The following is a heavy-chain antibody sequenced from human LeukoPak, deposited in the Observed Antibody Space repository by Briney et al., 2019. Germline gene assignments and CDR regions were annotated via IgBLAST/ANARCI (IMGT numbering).Heavy chain of an antibody. CDR3: ANYDILTGYLNDAFDI. V-gene: IGHV1-2*02. D-gene: IGHD3-9*01. Sequence: ASVKVSCKASGYTFTGYYMHWVRQAPGQGLEWMGWINPNSGGTNYAQKFQGRVTMTRDTSISTAYMELSRLRSDDTAVYYCANYDILTGYLNDAFDIWGQGTMVTVSS. CDR2: INPNSGGT. J-gene: IGHJ3*02. CDR1: GYTFTGYY.